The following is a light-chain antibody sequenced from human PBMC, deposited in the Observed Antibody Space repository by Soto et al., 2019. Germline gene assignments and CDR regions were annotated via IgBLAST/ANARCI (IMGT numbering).Light chain of an antibody. J-gene: IGKJ4*01. V-gene: IGKV3D-15*01. CDR1: QTVSSY. CDR2: GAS. Sequence: EIVLTQSPGTLSLSPGERATLSCRASQTVSSYLAWYQQKPGQAPRLLIYGASNRATGIPDRFSGSGSGTEFTLTISSLQSEDFGVYYCQQYNDWPPLTFGGGTKVDIK. CDR3: QQYNDWPPLT.